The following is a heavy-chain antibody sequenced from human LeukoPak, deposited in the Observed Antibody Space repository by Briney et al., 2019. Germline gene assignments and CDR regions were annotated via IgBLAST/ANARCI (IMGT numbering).Heavy chain of an antibody. CDR1: GFTFSGYW. CDR2: INSDGSST. CDR3: AREEITVTDAFDM. D-gene: IGHD4-17*01. Sequence: GGSLRLSCAASGFTFSGYWMSWVRQAPGKGLEWVSRINSDGSSTSYADSVKGRFTISRDNAKNTLYLQMNSLRAEDTAVYYCAREEITVTDAFDMWGHGTRVTVSS. J-gene: IGHJ3*02. V-gene: IGHV3-74*01.